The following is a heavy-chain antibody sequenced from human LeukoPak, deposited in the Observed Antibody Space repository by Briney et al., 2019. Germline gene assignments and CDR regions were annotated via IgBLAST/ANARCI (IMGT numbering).Heavy chain of an antibody. V-gene: IGHV3-53*01. Sequence: GGSLRLSCTASEFTVSDNYMSWVRQAPGKGLEWVSTLYIDGSTYYADSVKGRFTISRDNSKNTLYLQMNSLRAEDTAVYYCAKAVYCSSTSCHYYYYYMDVWGKGTTVTVSS. J-gene: IGHJ6*03. CDR2: LYIDGST. D-gene: IGHD2-2*01. CDR3: AKAVYCSSTSCHYYYYYMDV. CDR1: EFTVSDNY.